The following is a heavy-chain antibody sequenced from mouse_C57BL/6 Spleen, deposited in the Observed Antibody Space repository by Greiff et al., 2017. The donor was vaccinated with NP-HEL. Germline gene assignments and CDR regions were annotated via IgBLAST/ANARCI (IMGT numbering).Heavy chain of an antibody. CDR2: ISYDGSN. D-gene: IGHD1-1*01. J-gene: IGHJ2*01. Sequence: EVKLEESGPGLVKPSQSLSLTCSVTGYSITSGYYWNWIRQFPGNKLEWMGYISYDGSNNYNPSLKNRISITRDTSKNQFFLKLNSVTTEDTATYYCARALITTVVAHYFDYWGQGTTLTVSS. CDR1: GYSITSGYY. V-gene: IGHV3-6*01. CDR3: ARALITTVVAHYFDY.